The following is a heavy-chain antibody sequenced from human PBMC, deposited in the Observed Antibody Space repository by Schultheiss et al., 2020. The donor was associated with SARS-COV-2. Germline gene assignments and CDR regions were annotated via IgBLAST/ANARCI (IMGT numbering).Heavy chain of an antibody. CDR1: GFTFSSYG. Sequence: GGSLRLCCAASGFTFSSYGMHWVRQAPGKGLEWVAVISYDGSNKYHADSVKGRFTISRDNSKNTLNLQMNSLRAEDTAVYYCARDSVTTVDYWGQGTLVTVSS. CDR2: ISYDGSNK. CDR3: ARDSVTTVDY. J-gene: IGHJ4*02. D-gene: IGHD1-14*01. V-gene: IGHV3-33*05.